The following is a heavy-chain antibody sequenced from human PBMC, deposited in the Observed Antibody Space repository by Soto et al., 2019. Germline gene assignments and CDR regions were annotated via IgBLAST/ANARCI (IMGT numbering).Heavy chain of an antibody. CDR1: GSSISISSYY. D-gene: IGHD3-22*01. CDR3: ARRLYYDSSGFEGGGMDV. V-gene: IGHV4-39*01. J-gene: IGHJ6*02. CDR2: IYYSGST. Sequence: SETLSLTDSVCGSSISISSYYWRWIRQPPGKGLEWIGSIYYSGSTYYNPSLKSRVTISVDTSKNQFSLKLSSVTAADKAVYYFARRLYYDSSGFEGGGMDVWGQGTTVX.